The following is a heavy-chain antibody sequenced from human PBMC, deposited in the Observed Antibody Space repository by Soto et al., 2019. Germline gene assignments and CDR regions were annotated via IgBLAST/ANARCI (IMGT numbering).Heavy chain of an antibody. J-gene: IGHJ5*02. CDR1: GGSFSGYY. CDR2: INHSGST. Sequence: QVQLQQWGAGLLKPSETLSLTCAVYGGSFSGYYWSWIRQPPGKGLEWIGEINHSGSTNYNPSLKSRVTISEDTSKNQFSLKLSSVTAADTAVYYCSRGARSWYTGNSWFDPWGQGTLVTVSS. CDR3: SRGARSWYTGNSWFDP. V-gene: IGHV4-34*01. D-gene: IGHD6-13*01.